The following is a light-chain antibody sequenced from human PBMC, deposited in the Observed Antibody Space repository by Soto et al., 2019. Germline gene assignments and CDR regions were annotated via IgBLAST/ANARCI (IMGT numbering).Light chain of an antibody. CDR1: QSLLHSNGYNY. CDR3: MQALQTEYT. CDR2: LGS. V-gene: IGKV2-28*01. Sequence: DIVMTQSPLSLPVTPGEPASISCRSSQSLLHSNGYNYLDWYLQKPGQSPQLLIYLGSNRASGVPDRFSGSGSGPDFTLKISRVEAEYVGVYYCMQALQTEYTFGQGTKLEIK. J-gene: IGKJ2*01.